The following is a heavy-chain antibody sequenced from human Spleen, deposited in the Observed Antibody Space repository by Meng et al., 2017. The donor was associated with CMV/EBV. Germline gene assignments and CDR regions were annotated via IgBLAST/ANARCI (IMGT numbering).Heavy chain of an antibody. CDR3: ARDGLGGGDYWVDS. D-gene: IGHD2-21*02. CDR2: LSYTGST. V-gene: IGHV4-31*01. CDR1: GGCISSSGYY. Sequence: CTVSGGCISSSGYYWNWIRQRPGKGLEWIGYLSYTGSTFYNPSLRAAISVDTSKNQFSLKLTSVTAADTAVYYCARDGLGGGDYWVDSWGQGTLVTVSS. J-gene: IGHJ5*01.